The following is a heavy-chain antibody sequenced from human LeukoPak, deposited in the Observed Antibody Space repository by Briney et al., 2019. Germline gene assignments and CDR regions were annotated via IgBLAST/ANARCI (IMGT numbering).Heavy chain of an antibody. CDR3: ARTYYYDSSGSLDFGY. J-gene: IGHJ4*02. Sequence: SETLSLTCTVSGGSISSSSYYWGWIRQPPGKGLEWIGSIYYSGSTYYNPSLKSRVTISVDTSKNQFSLKLSSVTAADTAVYYCARTYYYDSSGSLDFGYWGQGTLVTVSS. CDR2: IYYSGST. D-gene: IGHD3-22*01. V-gene: IGHV4-39*07. CDR1: GGSISSSSYY.